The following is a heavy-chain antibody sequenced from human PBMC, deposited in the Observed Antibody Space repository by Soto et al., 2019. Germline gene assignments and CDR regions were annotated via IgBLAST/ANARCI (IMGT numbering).Heavy chain of an antibody. CDR2: IYYSGST. Sequence: SETLSLTCTVSGGSISSSSYYWGWIRQPPGKGLEWIGSIYYSGSTYYNPSLKSRVTISVDTSKNQFSLKLSSVTAADTAVYYCARLRPDYYGWTGRYFDYWGQGTLVTVS. CDR1: GGSISSSSYY. CDR3: ARLRPDYYGWTGRYFDY. V-gene: IGHV4-39*01. J-gene: IGHJ4*02. D-gene: IGHD3-10*01.